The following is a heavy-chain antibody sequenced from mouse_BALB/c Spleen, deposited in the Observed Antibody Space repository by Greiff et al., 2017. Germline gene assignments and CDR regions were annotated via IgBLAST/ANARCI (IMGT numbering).Heavy chain of an antibody. J-gene: IGHJ3*01. V-gene: IGHV5-6-5*01. Sequence: EVKLQESGGGLVKPGGSLKLSCAASGFTFSSYAMSWVRQTPEKRLEWVASISSGGSTYYPDSVKGRFTISRDNARNILYLQMSSLRSEDTAMYYCARGGTATWFAYWGQGTLVTVSA. CDR1: GFTFSSYA. D-gene: IGHD3-3*01. CDR2: ISSGGST. CDR3: ARGGTATWFAY.